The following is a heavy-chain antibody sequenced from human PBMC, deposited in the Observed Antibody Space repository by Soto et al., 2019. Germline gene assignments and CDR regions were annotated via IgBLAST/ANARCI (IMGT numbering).Heavy chain of an antibody. D-gene: IGHD3-10*01. CDR3: ARDREEVRPGGMDV. V-gene: IGHV4-59*12. CDR1: GGSISSYY. Sequence: PSETLSLTCTVSGGSISSYYWSWIRQPPGKGLEWIGYIYYSGSTNYNPSLKSRVTISVDTSKNQFSLKLSSVTAADTAVYYCARDREEVRPGGMDVWGQGTTVTVSS. CDR2: IYYSGST. J-gene: IGHJ6*02.